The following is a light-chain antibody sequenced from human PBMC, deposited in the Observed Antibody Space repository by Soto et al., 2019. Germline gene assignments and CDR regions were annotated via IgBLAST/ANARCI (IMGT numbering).Light chain of an antibody. Sequence: DIQMTQSPSTLSASVGDRATITCRASQSISMSLAWHQQKPGKAPKPLLYKASSLESGAPSRFSGSGSGTEFTLTISSLQPDDFATYYCQQYRYFPWTFGQGTKVEIK. CDR2: KAS. CDR1: QSISMS. CDR3: QQYRYFPWT. V-gene: IGKV1-5*03. J-gene: IGKJ1*01.